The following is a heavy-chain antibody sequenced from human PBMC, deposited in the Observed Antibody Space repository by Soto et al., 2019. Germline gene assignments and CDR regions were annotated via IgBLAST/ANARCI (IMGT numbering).Heavy chain of an antibody. D-gene: IGHD3-9*01. CDR3: ARARSLLRYFDWAHWFDP. CDR2: IYYSGST. J-gene: IGHJ5*02. Sequence: SETLSLTCTVSGGSISSGDYYWSWIRQPPGKGLEWIGYIYYSGSTYYNPSLKSRVTISVDTSKNQFSLKLSSVTAADTAVYYCARARSLLRYFDWAHWFDPWGQGTLVAVSS. CDR1: GGSISSGDYY. V-gene: IGHV4-30-4*01.